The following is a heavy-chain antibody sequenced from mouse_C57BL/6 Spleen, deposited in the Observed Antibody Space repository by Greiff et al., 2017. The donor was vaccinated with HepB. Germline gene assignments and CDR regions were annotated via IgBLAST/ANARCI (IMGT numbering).Heavy chain of an antibody. CDR3: ARFLGRDAMDY. V-gene: IGHV1-81*01. D-gene: IGHD4-1*01. CDR1: GYTFTSYG. J-gene: IGHJ4*01. CDR2: IYPRSGNT. Sequence: QVQLKESGAELARPGASVKLSCKASGYTFTSYGISWVKQRTGQGLEWIGEIYPRSGNTYYNEKFKGKATLTADKSSSTAYMELRSLTSEDSAVYFCARFLGRDAMDYWGQGTSVTVSS.